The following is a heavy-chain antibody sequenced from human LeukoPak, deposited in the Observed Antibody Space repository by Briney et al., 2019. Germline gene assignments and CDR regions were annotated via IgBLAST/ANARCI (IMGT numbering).Heavy chain of an antibody. CDR1: GYTFTSYG. Sequence: ASVKVSCKASGYTFTSYGISWVRKAPGQGLGWMGWISPYNGNTNYAQKLQGRVTMTTDTSTSPAYMGLRSLRSDDTAVDYCARDKYNPVWSISAADAFDIWGQGTMVTVSS. CDR3: ARDKYNPVWSISAADAFDI. CDR2: ISPYNGNT. J-gene: IGHJ3*02. V-gene: IGHV1-18*01. D-gene: IGHD1-14*01.